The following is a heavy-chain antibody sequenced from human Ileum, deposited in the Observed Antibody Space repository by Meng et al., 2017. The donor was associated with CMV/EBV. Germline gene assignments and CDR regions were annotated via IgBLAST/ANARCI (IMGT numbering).Heavy chain of an antibody. V-gene: IGHV3-21*01. J-gene: IGHJ4*02. Sequence: FSSYSIKWVRRAPGEGLEWVSSISNSSSNIYYADTVKGRFTISRDDAKNSLYRRMNSLKAEDTAVYYCARDIKSYSGYATPNSSRDYWGQGTLVTVSS. CDR1: FSSYS. CDR2: ISNSSSNI. D-gene: IGHD5-12*01. CDR3: ARDIKSYSGYATPNSSRDY.